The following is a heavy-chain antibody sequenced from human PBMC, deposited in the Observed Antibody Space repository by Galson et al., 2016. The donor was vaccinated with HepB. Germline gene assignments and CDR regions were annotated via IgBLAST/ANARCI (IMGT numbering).Heavy chain of an antibody. Sequence: SLRLSCAASGFTFSSYGMHWVRQAPGKGLEWVAVIWYDGSFQFYEDSVKGRFTISRDNSKNMLYLQMNSLSAEDTAADSCARGSNSFYGDYFDYWGQGTLVTVSS. J-gene: IGHJ4*02. D-gene: IGHD4-17*01. V-gene: IGHV3-33*01. CDR1: GFTFSSYG. CDR3: ARGSNSFYGDYFDY. CDR2: IWYDGSFQ.